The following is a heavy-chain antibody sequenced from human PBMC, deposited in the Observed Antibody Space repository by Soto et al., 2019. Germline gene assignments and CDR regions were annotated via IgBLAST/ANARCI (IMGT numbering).Heavy chain of an antibody. CDR1: GGTFSSYT. D-gene: IGHD6-19*01. Sequence: GASVKVSCKASGGTFSSYTISWLRQAPGQGLEWMGVINPSGGITNYAQKFQGRVTMTRDTSTSTVSMELSSLRFDDTAVYYCARVRYSTGWYDYWGQGTLVTVSS. J-gene: IGHJ4*02. CDR3: ARVRYSTGWYDY. V-gene: IGHV1-46*01. CDR2: INPSGGIT.